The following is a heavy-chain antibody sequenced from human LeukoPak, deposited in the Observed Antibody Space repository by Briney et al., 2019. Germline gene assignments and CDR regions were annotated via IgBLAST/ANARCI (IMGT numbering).Heavy chain of an antibody. CDR1: GGTFSSYA. CDR3: ARESNHFRGVRLDY. Sequence: EASVKVSCKASGGTFSSYAISWVRQAPGQGLEWMGGIIPIFGTANYAQKFQGRVTITADESTSTAYMELSSLRSEDTAVYYCARESNHFRGVRLDYWGQGTLVTVSS. V-gene: IGHV1-69*13. J-gene: IGHJ4*02. CDR2: IIPIFGTA. D-gene: IGHD3-10*01.